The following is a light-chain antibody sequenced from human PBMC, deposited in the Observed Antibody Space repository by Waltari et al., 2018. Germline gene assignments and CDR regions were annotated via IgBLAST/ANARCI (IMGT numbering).Light chain of an antibody. Sequence: IVMTPSPAILSVSPGERATLPCRASNPVSRNLAWSQQKPGQAPRLLIYGASTRATGIPARFSGSGSGTEFTLTISSLQSEDFAIYYCQQYNLWPPGTFGQGTKVEIK. CDR2: GAS. CDR1: NPVSRN. J-gene: IGKJ2*02. V-gene: IGKV3-15*01. CDR3: QQYNLWPPGT.